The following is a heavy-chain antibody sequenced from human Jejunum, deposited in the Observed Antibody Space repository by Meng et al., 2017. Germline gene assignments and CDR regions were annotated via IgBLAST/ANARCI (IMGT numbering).Heavy chain of an antibody. CDR1: GFTFNDYS. D-gene: IGHD6-19*01. J-gene: IGHJ5*02. CDR3: VRGGLYSSGWYDWFDP. CDR2: ISWDVISI. V-gene: IGHV3-43D*04. Sequence: GESLKISCATSGFTFNDYSMHWVRQVPGKGLEWVSLISWDVISINYADSVKGRFTISRDNSKNSLYLQMNSLRPEDTALYYCVRGGLYSSGWYDWFDPWGQGTLVTVSS.